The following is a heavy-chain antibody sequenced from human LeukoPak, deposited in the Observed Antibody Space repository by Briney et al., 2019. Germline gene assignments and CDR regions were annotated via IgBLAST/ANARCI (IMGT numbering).Heavy chain of an antibody. Sequence: PSETLSLTCTVSGVSISSGDYYWSWIRQPPGKGLEWIGYIYYSGSTYYNPSLKSRVTISVDTSKNQFSLKLSSVTAADTAVYYCAREYGAYCGGDCYSGMSYYYYGMDVWGQGTTVTVSS. CDR1: GVSISSGDYY. CDR2: IYYSGST. V-gene: IGHV4-30-4*01. J-gene: IGHJ6*02. D-gene: IGHD2-21*02. CDR3: AREYGAYCGGDCYSGMSYYYYGMDV.